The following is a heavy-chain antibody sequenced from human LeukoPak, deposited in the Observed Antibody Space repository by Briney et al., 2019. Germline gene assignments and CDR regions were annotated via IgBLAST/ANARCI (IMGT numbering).Heavy chain of an antibody. Sequence: GGSLRLFCAASGFTFSSYAMSWVRQAPGKGLEWVSAISGSGGSTYYADSVKGRFTISRDNSKNTLYLQMNSLRAEDTAVYYCAKNGLWFGLGDYWGQGTLVTVSS. V-gene: IGHV3-23*01. CDR1: GFTFSSYA. CDR2: ISGSGGST. CDR3: AKNGLWFGLGDY. J-gene: IGHJ4*02. D-gene: IGHD3-10*01.